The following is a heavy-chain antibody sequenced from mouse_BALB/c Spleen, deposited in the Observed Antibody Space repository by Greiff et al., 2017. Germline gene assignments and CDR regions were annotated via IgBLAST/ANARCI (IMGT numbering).Heavy chain of an antibody. CDR2: IDPYNGGT. D-gene: IGHD1-1*01. J-gene: IGHJ4*01. CDR3: ARGYYGSSYVGFYYAMDY. V-gene: IGHV1S135*01. Sequence: EVQLQQSGPELVKPGASVKVSCKASGYAFTSYNMYWVKQSHGKSLEWIGYIDPYNGGTSYNQKFKGKATLTVDKSSSTAYMHLNSLTSEDSAVYYCARGYYGSSYVGFYYAMDYWGQGTAVTVSS. CDR1: GYAFTSYN.